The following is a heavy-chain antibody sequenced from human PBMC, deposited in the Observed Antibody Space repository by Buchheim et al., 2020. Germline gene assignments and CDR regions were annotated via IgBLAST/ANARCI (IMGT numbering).Heavy chain of an antibody. CDR2: IFHNGHT. D-gene: IGHD3-22*01. CDR1: GGSIVSYY. Sequence: QVQLQESGPGLVKPSETLSLTCTVSGGSIVSYYGSWIRQSPGKGLEWIGQIFHNGHTNYNPSLQSRVTISVDTSKTQFSLNLTSVTPADTAVYYCARGDDSSGYLSVWGQGTL. V-gene: IGHV4-59*01. CDR3: ARGDDSSGYLSV. J-gene: IGHJ4*02.